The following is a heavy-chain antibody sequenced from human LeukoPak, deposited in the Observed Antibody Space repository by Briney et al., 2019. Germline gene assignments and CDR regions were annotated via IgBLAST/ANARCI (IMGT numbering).Heavy chain of an antibody. Sequence: SETLSLTCTVSGGSISSYYWSWIRQPPGKGLEWIGYIYYSGSTNYNPSLKSRVTISVDTSKNQFSLKLSSVTAADTAVYYCAISKGYFDWLSPRGAFDIWGQGTMVTVSS. CDR1: GGSISSYY. J-gene: IGHJ3*02. D-gene: IGHD3-9*01. CDR3: AISKGYFDWLSPRGAFDI. V-gene: IGHV4-59*01. CDR2: IYYSGST.